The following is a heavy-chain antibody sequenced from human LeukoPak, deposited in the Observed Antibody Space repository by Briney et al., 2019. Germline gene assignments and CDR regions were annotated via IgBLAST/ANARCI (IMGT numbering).Heavy chain of an antibody. D-gene: IGHD3-16*01. J-gene: IGHJ4*02. CDR2: INPGIFTT. V-gene: IGHV1-46*01. CDR1: GYPFTAFP. Sequence: ASVKVSCKALGYPFTAFPLHWVRQAPGQGPEWMAIINPGIFTTTYAQKLQDRITVTSDTSTATVYMELRSLRLDDTAVYFCARDWAHGSFDLWGQGILVTVSS. CDR3: ARDWAHGSFDL.